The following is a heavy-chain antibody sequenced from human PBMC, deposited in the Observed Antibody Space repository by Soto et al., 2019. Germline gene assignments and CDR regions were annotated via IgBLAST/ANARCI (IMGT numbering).Heavy chain of an antibody. D-gene: IGHD5-12*01. CDR2: IKQDGSEK. CDR1: GFTFSSYW. Sequence: GGSLRLSCAASGFTFSSYWMSWVHQAPGKGLEWVANIKQDGSEKYYVDSVKGRFTISRDNAKNSLYLQMNSLRAEDTAVYYCARDGRGYSGYEDYWGQGTLVTVSS. V-gene: IGHV3-7*01. CDR3: ARDGRGYSGYEDY. J-gene: IGHJ4*02.